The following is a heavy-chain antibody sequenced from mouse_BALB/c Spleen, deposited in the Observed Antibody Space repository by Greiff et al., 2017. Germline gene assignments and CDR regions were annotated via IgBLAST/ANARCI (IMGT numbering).Heavy chain of an antibody. CDR2: IRLKSNNYAT. V-gene: IGHV6-6*02. D-gene: IGHD2-3*01. CDR1: GFTFSNYW. CDR3: TRIDGYPFYAMDY. Sequence: EVMLVESGGGLVQPGGSMKLSCVASGFTFSNYWMNWVRQSPEKGLEWVAEIRLKSNNYATHYAESVKGRFTISRDDSKSSVYLQMNNLRAEDTGIYYGTRIDGYPFYAMDYWGQGTSVTVSS. J-gene: IGHJ4*01.